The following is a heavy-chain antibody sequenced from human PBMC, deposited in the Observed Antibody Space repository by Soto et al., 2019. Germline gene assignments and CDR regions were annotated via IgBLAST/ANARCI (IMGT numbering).Heavy chain of an antibody. CDR1: GYTFTDYY. CDR3: ARVQSYYYAGSGYSAFYY. D-gene: IGHD3-22*01. V-gene: IGHV1-2*02. CDR2: INPNSGGT. J-gene: IGHJ4*02. Sequence: QVQLVQSGAEVKKPGASVKVSCKASGYTFTDYYMHWVRQAPGQGLEWMGWINPNSGGTNYAQKFQGRVTMTRDTSISTAYMELSRLRSDDTAVYYCARVQSYYYAGSGYSAFYYWGQGTLVTVSS.